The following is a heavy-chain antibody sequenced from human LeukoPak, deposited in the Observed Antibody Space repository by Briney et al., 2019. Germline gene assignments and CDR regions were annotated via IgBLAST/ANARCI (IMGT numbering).Heavy chain of an antibody. J-gene: IGHJ4*02. CDR2: INPSGGST. CDR1: GYTFTSYY. Sequence: ASVKVSCKASGYTFTSYYMHWVRQAPGQGLEWMGIINPSGGSTGYAQKFQGRVTMTRDMSTSTVYMELSSLRSEDTAVYYCARGSRYYYDSSGYYYHYWGQGTLVTVSS. D-gene: IGHD3-22*01. CDR3: ARGSRYYYDSSGYYYHY. V-gene: IGHV1-46*01.